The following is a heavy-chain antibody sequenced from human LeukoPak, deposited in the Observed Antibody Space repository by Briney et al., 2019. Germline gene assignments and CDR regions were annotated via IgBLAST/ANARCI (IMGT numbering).Heavy chain of an antibody. D-gene: IGHD2-8*01. J-gene: IGHJ4*02. CDR3: ARVEYCTKGVCINYDL. Sequence: GASVKVSCKASGYTFTGPYIHWMRQAPGQGPEWMGWINPNSGGTKYAQKFQGRVTVTRDTSTSTVYMELSGLRADDTATYYCARVEYCTKGVCINYDLWGQGTLVTVSS. CDR2: INPNSGGT. V-gene: IGHV1-2*02. CDR1: GYTFTGPY.